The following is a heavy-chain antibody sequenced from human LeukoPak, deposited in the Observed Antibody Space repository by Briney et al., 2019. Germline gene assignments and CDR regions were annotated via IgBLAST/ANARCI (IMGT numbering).Heavy chain of an antibody. J-gene: IGHJ6*02. CDR2: IYYSGST. CDR3: ARDLWAYDILTGYSLGGMDV. D-gene: IGHD3-9*01. Sequence: SETLSLTCTVSGGSISSYYWSWIRQPPGKGLEWIGYIYYSGSTNYSPSLKSRVTISVDTSKNQFSLELSSVTAADTAVYYCARDLWAYDILTGYSLGGMDVWGQGTTVTVSS. CDR1: GGSISSYY. V-gene: IGHV4-59*01.